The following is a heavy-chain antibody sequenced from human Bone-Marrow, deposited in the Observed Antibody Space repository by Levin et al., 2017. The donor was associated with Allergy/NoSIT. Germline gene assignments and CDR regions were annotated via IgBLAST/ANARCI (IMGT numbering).Heavy chain of an antibody. V-gene: IGHV1-24*01. Sequence: ASVKVSCKVSGYTLSELSINWVRQAPGKGLEWMGGFDPEHVERVYAEKFQGRVTMTEDTSTETAYMELTSLTSEDTAIYYCAAEDYDILTGYSRFDYWGQGTLVTVSS. J-gene: IGHJ4*02. CDR3: AAEDYDILTGYSRFDY. D-gene: IGHD3-9*01. CDR1: GYTLSELS. CDR2: FDPEHVER.